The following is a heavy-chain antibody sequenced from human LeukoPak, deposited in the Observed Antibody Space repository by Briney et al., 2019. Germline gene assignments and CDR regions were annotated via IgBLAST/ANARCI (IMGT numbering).Heavy chain of an antibody. CDR2: INAGNGNT. Sequence: ASVKVSCKASGYTFTSYAMHWVRQAPGQRLEWMGWINAGNGNTKYSQEFQGRVTITRDTSASTAYMELSSLRSEDMAVYYCARFGDASREAFDYWGQGPLVTVSS. CDR1: GYTFTSYA. CDR3: ARFGDASREAFDY. V-gene: IGHV1-3*03. D-gene: IGHD4-17*01. J-gene: IGHJ4*02.